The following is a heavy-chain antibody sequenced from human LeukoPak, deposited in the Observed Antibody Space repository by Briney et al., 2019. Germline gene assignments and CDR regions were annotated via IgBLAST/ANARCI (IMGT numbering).Heavy chain of an antibody. V-gene: IGHV4-59*01. CDR3: ARGKRVVGAPYYFDY. Sequence: SETLSLTCTVSGGSISSYYWSWIRQPPGKGLEWIGYIYYSGSTNYNPSLKSRVTISVDTSKNQFSLKLSSVTAADTAVYYCARGKRVVGAPYYFDYWGQGTLVTVSS. CDR1: GGSISSYY. J-gene: IGHJ4*02. CDR2: IYYSGST. D-gene: IGHD1-26*01.